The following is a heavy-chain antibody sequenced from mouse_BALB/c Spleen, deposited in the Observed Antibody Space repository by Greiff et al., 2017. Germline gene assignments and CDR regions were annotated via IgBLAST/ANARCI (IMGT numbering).Heavy chain of an antibody. D-gene: IGHD2-14*01. CDR3: SRTKYGYDNYAMDY. J-gene: IGHJ4*01. CDR1: GYTFTSYY. CDR2: INPSNGGT. Sequence: QVQLQQSGAELVKPGASVKLSCKASGYTFTSYYMYWVKQRPGQGLEWIGEINPSNGGTNFNEKFKSKATLTVDKSSSTAYMQLSSLTSEDSAVYYCSRTKYGYDNYAMDYWGQGTSVTVSS. V-gene: IGHV1S81*02.